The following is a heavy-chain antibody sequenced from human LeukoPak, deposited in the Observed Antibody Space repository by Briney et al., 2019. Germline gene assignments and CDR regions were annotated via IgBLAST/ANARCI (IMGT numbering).Heavy chain of an antibody. J-gene: IGHJ6*02. CDR2: IWYDGSNK. Sequence: GRSLRLSCAASGFTFSSYGMHWVRQDPGKGLEWVAVIWYDGSNKYYADSVKGRFTISRDNSKNTLYLQMNSLRAEDTAVYYCAREGPIVVVPAAIIYYYYGMDVWGQGTTVTVSS. CDR1: GFTFSSYG. CDR3: AREGPIVVVPAAIIYYYYGMDV. D-gene: IGHD2-2*02. V-gene: IGHV3-33*01.